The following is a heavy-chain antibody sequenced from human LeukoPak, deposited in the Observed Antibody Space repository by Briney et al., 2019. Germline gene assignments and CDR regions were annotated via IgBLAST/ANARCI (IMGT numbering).Heavy chain of an antibody. CDR2: ISSSSSYI. CDR3: AKGLRYFDWSFDAFDI. J-gene: IGHJ3*02. D-gene: IGHD3-9*01. Sequence: PGGSLRLSCAASGFTFSSYSMNWVRQAPGKGLEWVSSISSSSSYIYYADSVKGRFTISRDNAKTSLYLQMNSLRAEDTAVYYCAKGLRYFDWSFDAFDIWGQGTMVTVSS. CDR1: GFTFSSYS. V-gene: IGHV3-21*01.